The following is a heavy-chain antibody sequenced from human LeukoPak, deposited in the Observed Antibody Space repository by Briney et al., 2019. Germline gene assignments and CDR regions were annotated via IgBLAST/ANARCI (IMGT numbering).Heavy chain of an antibody. V-gene: IGHV3-30*02. CDR1: GFTFSSYG. D-gene: IGHD6-19*01. CDR3: AKGRAVAAEFFDY. J-gene: IGHJ4*02. CDR2: IRYDGSNK. Sequence: GGSLRLSCAASGFTFSSYGMHWVRQAPGKGLEWVAFIRYDGSNKYYADSVKGRFTISRDNSKNTLYLQMNSLRAEDTAVYYCAKGRAVAAEFFDYWGQGTLVTVSS.